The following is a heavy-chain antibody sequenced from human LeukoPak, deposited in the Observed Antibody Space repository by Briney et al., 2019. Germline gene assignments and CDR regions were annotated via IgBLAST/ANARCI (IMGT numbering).Heavy chain of an antibody. D-gene: IGHD1-7*01. Sequence: RSSETLSLTCAVYGGSFSGYYWSWIRQPPGKGLEWIGEINHSGSTNYNPSLKSRVTISVDTSKNQSSLKLSSVTAADTAVYYCARKLELRYENWFDPWGQGTLVTVSS. CDR3: ARKLELRYENWFDP. CDR2: INHSGST. CDR1: GGSFSGYY. V-gene: IGHV4-34*01. J-gene: IGHJ5*02.